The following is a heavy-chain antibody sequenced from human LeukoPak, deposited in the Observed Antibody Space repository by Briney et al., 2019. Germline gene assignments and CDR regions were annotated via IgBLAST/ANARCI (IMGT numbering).Heavy chain of an antibody. J-gene: IGHJ4*02. Sequence: GGSLRLSCAASGFTFSSYSMNWVRQAPGKGLEWVSSISSSSYIYYADSVKGRFTISRDNAKNSLYLQMNSLRAEDTAVYYCARDPLKTYSGTYYRFDYWGQGTLVTVSS. D-gene: IGHD1-26*01. V-gene: IGHV3-21*01. CDR1: GFTFSSYS. CDR3: ARDPLKTYSGTYYRFDY. CDR2: ISSSSYI.